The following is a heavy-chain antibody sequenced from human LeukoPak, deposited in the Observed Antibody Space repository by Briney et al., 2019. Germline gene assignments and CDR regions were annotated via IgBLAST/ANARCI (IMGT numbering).Heavy chain of an antibody. J-gene: IGHJ5*02. CDR2: IYYSGST. D-gene: IGHD1-7*01. CDR1: GGSFSDYF. Sequence: PSETLSLTCAVYGGSFSDYFWSWIRQPPGKGLEWIGSIYYSGSTYYNPSLKSRVTISVDTSKNQFSLKLSSVTAADTAVYYCASASYNWNYLDWFDPWGQGTLVTVSS. V-gene: IGHV4-34*01. CDR3: ASASYNWNYLDWFDP.